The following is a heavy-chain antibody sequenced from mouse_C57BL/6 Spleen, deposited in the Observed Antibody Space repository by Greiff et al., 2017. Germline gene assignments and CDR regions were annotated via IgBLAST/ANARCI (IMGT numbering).Heavy chain of an antibody. J-gene: IGHJ2*01. CDR2: ISSGGSYT. Sequence: EVNVVESGGDLVKPGGSLKLSCAASGFTFSSYGMSWVRQTPDKRLEWVATISSGGSYTYYPDSVKGRFTISRDNAKNTLYLQMSSLKSEDTAMYYCARHNYSNYVGYWGQGTTLTVSS. V-gene: IGHV5-6*01. D-gene: IGHD2-5*01. CDR3: ARHNYSNYVGY. CDR1: GFTFSSYG.